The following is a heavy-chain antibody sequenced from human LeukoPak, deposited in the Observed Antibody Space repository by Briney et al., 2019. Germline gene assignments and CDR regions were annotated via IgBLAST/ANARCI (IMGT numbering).Heavy chain of an antibody. J-gene: IGHJ6*02. CDR3: ARGRLGLMDV. CDR2: IYYSGST. Sequence: SETLSLTGTVSGGSISGYYWGWIRQPPGKGLEWIGYIYYSGSTNYNPSLKSRVTISVDTSKNQFSLKLSSVTATDTAVYYCARGRLGLMDVWGQGTTVTVSS. CDR1: GGSISGYY. V-gene: IGHV4-59*13. D-gene: IGHD3-16*01.